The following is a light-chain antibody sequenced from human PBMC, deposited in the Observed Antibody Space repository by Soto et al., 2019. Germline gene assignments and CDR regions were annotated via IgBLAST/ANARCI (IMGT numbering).Light chain of an antibody. CDR1: QSISGY. Sequence: DIQMTQSPSSLSASVRDRVTITCRASQSISGYLNWYQQKPGKAPKRLIYAASSLQSGVPSRFSGSGSGTEFTLTISSLQPEDFATYYCLQHSSYLWTFGQGTKVDIK. CDR2: AAS. J-gene: IGKJ1*01. V-gene: IGKV1-17*01. CDR3: LQHSSYLWT.